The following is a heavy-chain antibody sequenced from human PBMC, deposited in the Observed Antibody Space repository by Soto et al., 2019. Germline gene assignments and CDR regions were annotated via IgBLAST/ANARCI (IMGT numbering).Heavy chain of an antibody. CDR3: ALCRAVAGPNWFDP. CDR1: GGTFSSYA. Sequence: GASVKVSCKASGGTFSSYAISWVRQAPGQGLEWMGGIIPIFGTANYAQKFQGRVTITADESTSTAYMELSSLRSEDTAVYYCALCRAVAGPNWFDPWGQGTLVTVSS. J-gene: IGHJ5*02. V-gene: IGHV1-69*13. D-gene: IGHD6-19*01. CDR2: IIPIFGTA.